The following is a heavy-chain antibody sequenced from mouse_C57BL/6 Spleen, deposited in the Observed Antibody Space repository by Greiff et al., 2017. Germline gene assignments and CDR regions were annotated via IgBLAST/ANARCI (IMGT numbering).Heavy chain of an antibody. CDR2: ILPGSGST. Sequence: VQLQESGAELMKPGASVKLSCKATGYTFTGYWIEWVKQRPGHGLEWIGEILPGSGSTNYNEKFKGKATFTADTSSNTVYMQLSSLTTKDSAIYYCAREGLGRWFAYWGQGTLVTVSA. CDR3: AREGLGRWFAY. D-gene: IGHD4-1*01. V-gene: IGHV1-9*01. J-gene: IGHJ3*01. CDR1: GYTFTGYW.